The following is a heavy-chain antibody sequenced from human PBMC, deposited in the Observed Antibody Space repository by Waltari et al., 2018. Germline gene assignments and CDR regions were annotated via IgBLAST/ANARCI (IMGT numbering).Heavy chain of an antibody. D-gene: IGHD2-15*01. CDR1: GGSISSGGYY. CDR2: IYYSGST. J-gene: IGHJ3*02. Sequence: QVQLQESGPGLVKPSQTLSLTCTVSGGSISSGGYYWSWIRQHPGKGLEWIGYIYYSGSTYYNPSLKSRVTISVDTSKNQFSLKLSSVTAADTAVYYCAREVVVVAADAFEIWGQGTMVTVSS. CDR3: AREVVVVAADAFEI. V-gene: IGHV4-31*03.